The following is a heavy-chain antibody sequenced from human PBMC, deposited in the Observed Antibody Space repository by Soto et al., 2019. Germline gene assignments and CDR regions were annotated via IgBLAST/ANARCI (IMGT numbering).Heavy chain of an antibody. CDR2: IYTSGST. J-gene: IGHJ1*01. Sequence: QVQLQESGPGLVKPSETLSLTCTVSGGSISSYYWSWIRQPAGKGLEWIGRIYTSGSTNYNPSLKSRVTMSVDTSKNQFSLKLSSVTVADTAVYYCARGVITYSRGYFQHWGQGTLVTVSS. CDR1: GGSISSYY. CDR3: ARGVITYSRGYFQH. V-gene: IGHV4-4*07. D-gene: IGHD6-13*01.